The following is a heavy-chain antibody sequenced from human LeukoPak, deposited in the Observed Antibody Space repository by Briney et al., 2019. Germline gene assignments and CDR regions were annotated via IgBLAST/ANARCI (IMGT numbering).Heavy chain of an antibody. CDR1: GYTFTGYY. J-gene: IGHJ4*02. CDR2: INPNTGGT. V-gene: IGHV1-2*06. D-gene: IGHD2-21*01. CDR3: ARVPTYCGGDCYDY. Sequence: GASVKVSCKAFGYTFTGYYMHWVRQAPGQGLEWMGRINPNTGGTNYAQKFQARVTMNRDTSISTAYMELSRLTSDDTAVYYCARVPTYCGGDCYDYWGQGTLVTVSS.